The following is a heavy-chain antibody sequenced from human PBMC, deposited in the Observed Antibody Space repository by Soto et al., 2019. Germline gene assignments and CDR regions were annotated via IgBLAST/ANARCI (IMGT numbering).Heavy chain of an antibody. CDR2: ISAYKGNT. V-gene: IGHV1-18*04. D-gene: IGHD2-2*01. CDR1: GYTFTSYG. Sequence: ASVKVSGKASGYTFTSYGISWVRQAPGQGLEWMGWISAYKGNTNYAQKLQGRVTMTTDTSTSSAYMELRSLRSDHTAVYYCARDGTTLRDYYYVMDVWGQGTTVTV. J-gene: IGHJ6*02. CDR3: ARDGTTLRDYYYVMDV.